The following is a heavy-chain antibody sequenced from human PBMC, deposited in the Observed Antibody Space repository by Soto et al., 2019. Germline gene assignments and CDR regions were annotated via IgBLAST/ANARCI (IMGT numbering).Heavy chain of an antibody. CDR1: GGTFSSYT. CDR3: ARDRGCGGDCYNFDY. D-gene: IGHD2-21*02. Sequence: QVQLVQSGAEVKKPGSSVKVSCKASGGTFSSYTISWVRQAPGQGLEWMGRIIPILGIANYAQKFQGRVTITADKSTSTAYMELSSLRSEDTDVYYCARDRGCGGDCYNFDYWGQGTLVTVSS. CDR2: IIPILGIA. J-gene: IGHJ4*02. V-gene: IGHV1-69*08.